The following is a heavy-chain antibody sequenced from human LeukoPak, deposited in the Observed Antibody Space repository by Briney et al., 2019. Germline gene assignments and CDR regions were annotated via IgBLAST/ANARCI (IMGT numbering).Heavy chain of an antibody. Sequence: PGRSLRLSCAASGFTFSSYGMHWVRQAPGKGLEWVAVISYDGSNKYYADSVKGRFTISRDNSKNTLYLQMNSLRAEDTAVYYCTTKSESHSTSYWGQGTLVTVSS. V-gene: IGHV3-30*03. CDR1: GFTFSSYG. J-gene: IGHJ4*02. CDR3: TTKSESHSTSY. D-gene: IGHD5/OR15-5a*01. CDR2: ISYDGSNK.